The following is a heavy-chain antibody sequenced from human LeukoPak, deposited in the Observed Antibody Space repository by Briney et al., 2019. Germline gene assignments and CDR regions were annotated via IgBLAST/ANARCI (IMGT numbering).Heavy chain of an antibody. V-gene: IGHV4-4*07. CDR2: IYTSGST. J-gene: IGHJ6*03. D-gene: IGHD6-13*01. CDR3: AREWAAAGIDDYHYMDV. CDR1: GGSISSYY. Sequence: ASETLSLTCTVSGGSISSYYWSWIRQPAGKGLEWIGRIYTSGSTNYNPSLKSRVTVSVDTSKNQFSLKLSSVTAADTAVYYCAREWAAAGIDDYHYMDVWGKGTTVTVSS.